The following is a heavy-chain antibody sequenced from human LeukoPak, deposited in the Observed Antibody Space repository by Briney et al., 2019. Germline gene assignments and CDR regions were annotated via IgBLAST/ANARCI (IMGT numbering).Heavy chain of an antibody. V-gene: IGHV3-33*06. D-gene: IGHD5-18*01. CDR3: AKDLGYSYGYRLSLFDY. CDR2: IWYDGSNK. CDR1: EFTFSSYG. J-gene: IGHJ4*02. Sequence: PGGSLRLSCAASEFTFSSYGMHWVRQAPGKGLEWVAVIWYDGSNKYYADSVKGRFTISRDNSKNTLYLQMNSLRAEDTAVYYCAKDLGYSYGYRLSLFDYWGQGTLVTVSS.